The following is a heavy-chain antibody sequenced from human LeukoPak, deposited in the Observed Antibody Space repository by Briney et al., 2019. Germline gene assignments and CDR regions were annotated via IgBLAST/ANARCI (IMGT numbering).Heavy chain of an antibody. D-gene: IGHD2-15*01. V-gene: IGHV3-48*03. Sequence: GGSLRLSCAASGFSFSSYEMNWVRQAPGKGLEWVSYISSSGSTIYYADSVKGRFTISRDNAKNSLYLQMNSLRAEDAAVYYCAVSVAATFDYWGQGTLVTDSS. CDR2: ISSSGSTI. CDR3: AVSVAATFDY. CDR1: GFSFSSYE. J-gene: IGHJ4*02.